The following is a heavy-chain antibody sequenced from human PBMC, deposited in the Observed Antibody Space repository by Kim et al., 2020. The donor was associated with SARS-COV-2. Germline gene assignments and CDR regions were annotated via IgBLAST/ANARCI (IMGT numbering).Heavy chain of an antibody. D-gene: IGHD3-10*01. CDR2: IYYSGST. Sequence: SETLSLTCTVSGGSISSGGYYWSWIRQHPGKGLEWIGYIYYSGSTYYNPSLKSRVTISVDTSKNQFSLKLSSVTAADTAVYYCAREVGPVRGVIIWRYGMDVWGQGTTVTVSS. J-gene: IGHJ6*02. V-gene: IGHV4-31*03. CDR3: AREVGPVRGVIIWRYGMDV. CDR1: GGSISSGGYY.